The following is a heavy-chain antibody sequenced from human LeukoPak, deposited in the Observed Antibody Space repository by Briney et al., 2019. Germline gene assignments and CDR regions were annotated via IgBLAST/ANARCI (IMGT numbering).Heavy chain of an antibody. CDR1: GGSISSYY. D-gene: IGHD5-12*01. Sequence: PSETLSLTCTVWGGSISSYYWSWIRQPAGKGLVWIGRIYTSGSTNYNPSLKSRVTMSVDTSKNQFSLKLSSVTAADTAVYYCASYDWSYGASYWGQGTLVTVSS. CDR2: IYTSGST. J-gene: IGHJ4*02. CDR3: ASYDWSYGASY. V-gene: IGHV4-4*07.